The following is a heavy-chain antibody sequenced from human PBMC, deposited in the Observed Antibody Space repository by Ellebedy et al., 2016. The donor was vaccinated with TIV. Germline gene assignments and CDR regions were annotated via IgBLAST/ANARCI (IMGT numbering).Heavy chain of an antibody. D-gene: IGHD2-2*01. V-gene: IGHV1-2*02. CDR1: GYTFTGYY. CDR2: INPNSGGT. CDR3: AREGDCSSTSCERNYYMDV. J-gene: IGHJ6*03. Sequence: ASVKVSCXASGYTFTGYYMHWVRQAPGQGLEWMGWINPNSGGTNYAQKFQGRVTMTRDTSISTAYMELSRLRSDDTAVYYCAREGDCSSTSCERNYYMDVWGKGTTVTVFS.